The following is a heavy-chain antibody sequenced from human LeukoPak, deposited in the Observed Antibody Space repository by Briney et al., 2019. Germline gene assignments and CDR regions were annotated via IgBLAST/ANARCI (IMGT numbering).Heavy chain of an antibody. V-gene: IGHV4-39*01. CDR3: ARSRYYDSSSFDP. D-gene: IGHD3-22*01. Sequence: SETLSLTCTVSGGSITASSYYWGWIRQPPGKGLEWIGSIYYGESTYYNPFLKSPLTMSVDTSRNQFSLKVNSVTAADTAVYYCARSRYYDSSSFDPWGQGTLVTVSS. CDR1: GGSITASSYY. CDR2: IYYGEST. J-gene: IGHJ5*02.